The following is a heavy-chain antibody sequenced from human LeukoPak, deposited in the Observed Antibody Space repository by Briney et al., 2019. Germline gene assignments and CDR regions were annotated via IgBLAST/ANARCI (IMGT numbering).Heavy chain of an antibody. D-gene: IGHD2-2*01. CDR3: ARSLLCSTSCCLNWFDP. Sequence: GASVKVSCKASGYTFTSYGISWVRQAPGQGLEWMGWISAYNGNTNYAQKLQGRVTMTTDTSTSTAYMELRSLRSDDTAVYYCARSLLCSTSCCLNWFDPWGQGTLVTVSS. CDR1: GYTFTSYG. V-gene: IGHV1-18*04. J-gene: IGHJ5*02. CDR2: ISAYNGNT.